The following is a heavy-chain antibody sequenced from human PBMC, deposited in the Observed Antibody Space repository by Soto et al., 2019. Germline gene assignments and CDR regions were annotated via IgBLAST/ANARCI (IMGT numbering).Heavy chain of an antibody. CDR3: ARDEMVVATGSRTWHYYYGMDV. CDR1: GGTFSTYA. D-gene: IGHD2-15*01. V-gene: IGHV1-69*12. CDR2: IIPIFSTA. Sequence: QVQLVQSGAEVKKPGSSVKVSCKSSGGTFSTYAISWVRQAPGQGLEWMGGIIPIFSTANYAQKFQGRVTNTADESTTTAYMELISLRSEDTAVYYCARDEMVVATGSRTWHYYYGMDVWGQGTTVTVSS. J-gene: IGHJ6*02.